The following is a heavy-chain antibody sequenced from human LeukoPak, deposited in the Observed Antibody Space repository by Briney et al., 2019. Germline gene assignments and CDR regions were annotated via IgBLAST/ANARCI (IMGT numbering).Heavy chain of an antibody. CDR3: AKSSGSYRGPYYYYYMDV. D-gene: IGHD1-26*01. V-gene: IGHV3-7*03. J-gene: IGHJ6*03. Sequence: PGGSLRLSCAASGFTFSSYWMSWVRQAPGKGLEWVANIKQDGSEKYYVDSVKGRFTISRDNAKNSLYLQMNSLRAEDTALYYCAKSSGSYRGPYYYYYMDVWGKGTTVTISS. CDR1: GFTFSSYW. CDR2: IKQDGSEK.